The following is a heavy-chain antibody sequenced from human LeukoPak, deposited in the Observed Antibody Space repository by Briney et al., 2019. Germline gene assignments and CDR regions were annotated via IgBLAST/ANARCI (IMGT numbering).Heavy chain of an antibody. CDR3: ARPYSSGWYGDFDY. V-gene: IGHV3-30-3*01. D-gene: IGHD6-19*01. CDR2: ISYDGSNK. J-gene: IGHJ4*02. Sequence: GRSLRLSCAAFGFTFRSYAMHWVRQAPGKGLEWVAVISYDGSNKYYADFVKGRFTISRDNSKNTLNLQMNSLRAEDTAVYSCARPYSSGWYGDFDYWGQGTLVAVSS. CDR1: GFTFRSYA.